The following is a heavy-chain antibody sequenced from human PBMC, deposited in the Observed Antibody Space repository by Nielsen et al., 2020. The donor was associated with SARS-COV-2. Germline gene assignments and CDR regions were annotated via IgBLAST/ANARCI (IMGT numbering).Heavy chain of an antibody. Sequence: GESLKISCAASGFTFTSFPMSWVRQTPRKGLEWVSSISGSGGSAYYADSVKGRFSISRANSNNMLYLQMNSLRADDTAVYFCAKGVSGWSPLDYWGQGTLVTVTS. CDR1: GFTFTSFP. J-gene: IGHJ4*02. CDR2: ISGSGGSA. CDR3: AKGVSGWSPLDY. D-gene: IGHD6-19*01. V-gene: IGHV3-23*01.